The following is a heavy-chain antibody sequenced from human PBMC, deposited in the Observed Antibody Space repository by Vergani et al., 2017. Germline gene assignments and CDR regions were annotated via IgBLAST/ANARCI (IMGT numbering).Heavy chain of an antibody. V-gene: IGHV3-23*01. CDR1: EFTFSNYA. J-gene: IGHJ4*02. Sequence: EVQLLESGGGLVQPGGSLRLTCAASEFTFSNYAMNWVRHAPGKGLEWVSGISGSGVSAYYTDSVKGRFTISRDNSKNMLFLQMNNLRPEDTAVYYCVKGKGAFENWGQGTLVTVSS. CDR3: VKGKGAFEN. D-gene: IGHD1-26*01. CDR2: ISGSGVSA.